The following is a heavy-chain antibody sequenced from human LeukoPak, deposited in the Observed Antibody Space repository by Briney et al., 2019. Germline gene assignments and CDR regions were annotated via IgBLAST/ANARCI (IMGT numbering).Heavy chain of an antibody. J-gene: IGHJ4*02. CDR2: IYYSGST. D-gene: IGHD3-10*01. CDR3: ARHSGNFDY. Sequence: SETLSLTCTVSGGSISSDYWSWIRQPPGKGLEWIGYIYYSGSTNYNPSLKSRVTISVDTSKNQFSLKLSSVTAADTAVYYCARHSGNFDYWGQGTLVTVSS. CDR1: GGSISSDY. V-gene: IGHV4-59*08.